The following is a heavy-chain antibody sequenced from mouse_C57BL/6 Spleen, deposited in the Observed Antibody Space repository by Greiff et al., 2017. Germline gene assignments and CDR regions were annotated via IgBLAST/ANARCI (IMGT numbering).Heavy chain of an antibody. Sequence: QVQLQQSGAELVKPGASVKLSCKASGYTFTEYTIHWVKQRSGQGLEWIGWFYPGSGSIKYNEKIKDKATLTADKSSSTVYMELSRLTSEDSAVYFCARHEEVYYDYDVGWFAYWGQGTLVTVSA. CDR1: GYTFTEYT. CDR3: ARHEEVYYDYDVGWFAY. J-gene: IGHJ3*01. CDR2: FYPGSGSI. D-gene: IGHD2-4*01. V-gene: IGHV1-62-2*01.